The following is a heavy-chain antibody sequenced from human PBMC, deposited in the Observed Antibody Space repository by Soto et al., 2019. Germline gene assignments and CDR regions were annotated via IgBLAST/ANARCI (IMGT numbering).Heavy chain of an antibody. Sequence: PGGSLRLSGAGSGFNFSDYSMSWVRQAPGKGLEWLSYISLTSSTMYYSASVRGRFTIYRDNAKNSLNLQMDSLRDEDTAVYYCVRERREREKNYGFFYYYGMDVLGQGTTVTVSS. V-gene: IGHV3-48*02. J-gene: IGHJ6*02. D-gene: IGHD3-16*01. CDR3: VRERREREKNYGFFYYYGMDV. CDR2: ISLTSSTM. CDR1: GFNFSDYS.